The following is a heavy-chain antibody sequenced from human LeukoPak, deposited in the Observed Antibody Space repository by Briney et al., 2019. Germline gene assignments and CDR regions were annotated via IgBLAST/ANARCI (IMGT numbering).Heavy chain of an antibody. CDR1: GGSISSSSYY. CDR2: IYYSGST. V-gene: IGHV4-39*07. D-gene: IGHD1-26*01. Sequence: PSETLSLTCTVSGGSISSSSYYWGWIRQPPGKGLEWIGSIYYSGSTYYNPSLKSRVTISVDTSKNQFSLKLSSVTAADTAVYYCVRDLGGSYMGSAFDIWGQGTMVTVSS. J-gene: IGHJ3*02. CDR3: VRDLGGSYMGSAFDI.